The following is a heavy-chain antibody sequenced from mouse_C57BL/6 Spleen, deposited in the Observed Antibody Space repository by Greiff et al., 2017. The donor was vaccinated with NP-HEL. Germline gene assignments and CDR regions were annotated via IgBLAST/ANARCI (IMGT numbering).Heavy chain of an antibody. Sequence: EVMLVESGGGLVQPGGSLKLSCAASGFTFSDYYMYWVRQTPEKRLEWVAYISNGGGSTYYPDTVKGRFTISRDNAKNTLYLQMSRLKSEDTAMYYCAGETVADWYFDVWGTGTTVTVSS. J-gene: IGHJ1*03. CDR1: GFTFSDYY. CDR2: ISNGGGST. D-gene: IGHD1-1*01. V-gene: IGHV5-12*01. CDR3: AGETVADWYFDV.